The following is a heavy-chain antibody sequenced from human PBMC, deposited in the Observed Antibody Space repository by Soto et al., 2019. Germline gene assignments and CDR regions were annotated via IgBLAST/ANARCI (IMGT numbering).Heavy chain of an antibody. CDR1: GGSISRGSYY. J-gene: IGHJ6*01. CDR3: ARLQGYSSSWRSSYYYYRMAV. Sequence: SETLSLTCTGSGGSISRGSYYLVLIRQPPGKGLEWIGSIYYSGSTYYNPSLKSRVTISVDTSKNQFSLKLSSVTAADTAVYYCARLQGYSSSWRSSYYYYRMAVWGQGTTVTVSA. CDR2: IYYSGST. D-gene: IGHD6-13*01. V-gene: IGHV4-39*01.